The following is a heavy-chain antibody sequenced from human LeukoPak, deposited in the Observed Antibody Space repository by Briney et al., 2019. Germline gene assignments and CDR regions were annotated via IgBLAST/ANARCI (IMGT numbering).Heavy chain of an antibody. CDR1: GFTFSSYA. CDR3: ARDLTMVRGVILHTFDY. V-gene: IGHV3-30-3*01. J-gene: IGHJ4*02. CDR2: ISYDGSNK. D-gene: IGHD3-10*01. Sequence: GGSLRLSCAASGFTFSSYAMHWVRQAPGEGLEWVAVISYDGSNKYYADSVKGRFTISRDNSKNTLYLQMNSLRAEDTAVYYCARDLTMVRGVILHTFDYWGQGTLVTVSS.